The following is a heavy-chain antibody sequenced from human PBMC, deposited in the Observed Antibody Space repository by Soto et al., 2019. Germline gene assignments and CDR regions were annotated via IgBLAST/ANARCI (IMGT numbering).Heavy chain of an antibody. Sequence: PSETLSLTCTVSGGSVSSGSYYWSWIRQPPGKGLEWIGYIYYSGSTNYNPSLKSRVTISVDTSKNQFSLKLSSVTAADTAVYYCAREGRYDFWSGYYIIDYWGQGTLVTVSS. J-gene: IGHJ4*02. CDR3: AREGRYDFWSGYYIIDY. D-gene: IGHD3-3*01. CDR2: IYYSGST. V-gene: IGHV4-61*01. CDR1: GGSVSSGSYY.